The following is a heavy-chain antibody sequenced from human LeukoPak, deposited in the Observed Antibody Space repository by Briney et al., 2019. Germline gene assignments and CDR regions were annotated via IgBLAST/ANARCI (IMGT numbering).Heavy chain of an antibody. CDR2: INPSGGST. CDR1: GGTFSSYA. CDR3: ARYDSSADY. D-gene: IGHD3-22*01. Sequence: ASVKVSCKASGGTFSSYAISWVRQAPGQGLEWMGIINPSGGSTSYAQKFQGRVTMTRDTSTSTVYMELSSLRSEDTAVYYCARYDSSADYWGQGTLVTVSS. V-gene: IGHV1-46*01. J-gene: IGHJ4*02.